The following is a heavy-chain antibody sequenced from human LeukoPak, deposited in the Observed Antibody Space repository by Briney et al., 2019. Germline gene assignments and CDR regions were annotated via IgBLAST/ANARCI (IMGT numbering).Heavy chain of an antibody. CDR2: IYYIGST. J-gene: IGHJ4*02. CDR1: GGSISSYY. D-gene: IGHD1-26*01. Sequence: SETLSLTCAVSGGSISSYYWSWIRQPPGKGLEWIGYIYYIGSTNYNPSLKSRVTISVDTSKNQFSLKLSSVSAADTAVYYCARRWAYDYFDYWAREPWSPSPQ. CDR3: ARRWAYDYFDY. V-gene: IGHV4-59*08.